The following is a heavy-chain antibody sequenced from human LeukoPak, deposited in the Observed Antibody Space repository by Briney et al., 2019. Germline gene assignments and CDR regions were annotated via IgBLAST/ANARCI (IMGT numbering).Heavy chain of an antibody. Sequence: SETLSLTCAVYGVSFSGYYRSWIRQPPGKGLEWIGEINHSGSTNYNPSLKSRVTISVDTSKNQFSLRLSSVTAADTAVYYCARVDYGDYVNAFDIWGQGTMVTVSS. J-gene: IGHJ3*02. CDR3: ARVDYGDYVNAFDI. V-gene: IGHV4-34*01. CDR2: INHSGST. CDR1: GVSFSGYY. D-gene: IGHD4-17*01.